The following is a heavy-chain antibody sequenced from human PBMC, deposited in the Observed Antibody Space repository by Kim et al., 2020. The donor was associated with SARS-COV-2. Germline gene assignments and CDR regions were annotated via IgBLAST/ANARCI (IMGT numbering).Heavy chain of an antibody. CDR1: GFTFSSYG. CDR2: ISYDGSNK. CDR3: AKDLEYSGYDSPDY. Sequence: GGSLRLSCAASGFTFSSYGMHWVRQAPGKGLEWVAVISYDGSNKYYADSVKGRFTISRDNSKNTLYLQMNSLRAEDTAVYYCAKDLEYSGYDSPDYWGQG. V-gene: IGHV3-30*18. J-gene: IGHJ4*02. D-gene: IGHD5-12*01.